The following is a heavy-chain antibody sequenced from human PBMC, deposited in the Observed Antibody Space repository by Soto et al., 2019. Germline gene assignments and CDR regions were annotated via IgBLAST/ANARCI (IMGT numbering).Heavy chain of an antibody. D-gene: IGHD1-26*01. Sequence: EVQLVESGGGLVQPGGSLRLSCAASGFTFSSYWMSWVRQAPGKGLEWVANIKQDGSEKYYVDSVKGRFTISRDNAKNSLYLKMNSLRAEDTAVYYCAREGSLGYFDYWGQGTLVTVSS. J-gene: IGHJ4*02. V-gene: IGHV3-7*01. CDR2: IKQDGSEK. CDR3: AREGSLGYFDY. CDR1: GFTFSSYW.